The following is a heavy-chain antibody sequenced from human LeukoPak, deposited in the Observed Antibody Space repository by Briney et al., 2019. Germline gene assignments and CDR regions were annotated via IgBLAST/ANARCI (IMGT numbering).Heavy chain of an antibody. D-gene: IGHD5-18*01. Sequence: SVKVSCKASGGTFISYAISWVRQAPGQGLEWMGRIIPTLGIANYAQKFQGRVTITADKSTSTAYMELSSLRSEDTAVYYCAGGYSYDLSGHWGQGTLVTVSS. CDR3: AGGYSYDLSGH. CDR1: GGTFISYA. CDR2: IIPTLGIA. J-gene: IGHJ1*01. V-gene: IGHV1-69*04.